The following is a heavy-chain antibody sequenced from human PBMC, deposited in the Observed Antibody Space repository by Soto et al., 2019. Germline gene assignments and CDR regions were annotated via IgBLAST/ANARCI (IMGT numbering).Heavy chain of an antibody. D-gene: IGHD1-26*01. CDR3: ARDRKGWESPDY. V-gene: IGHV3-33*01. J-gene: IGHJ4*02. Sequence: QVQLVESGGGVVQPGRSLRLSCAASGFTFSSYGMHWVRQAPGKGLEWVAVIWYDGSNKYYADSVKGRFTISRDNSKNTLYLQMNSLRAEDTAVYYCARDRKGWESPDYWGQGTLVTVSS. CDR2: IWYDGSNK. CDR1: GFTFSSYG.